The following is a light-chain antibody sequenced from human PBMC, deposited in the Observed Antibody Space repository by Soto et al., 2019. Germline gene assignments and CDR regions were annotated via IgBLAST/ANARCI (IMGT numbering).Light chain of an antibody. Sequence: QSALTQPASVSGSPGQSITISCTGTSSDVGGYNYVSWYQQHPGKAPKLMIYEVSNRPSGVSNRFSGSKSGSTASLTISGIQGEDEADYYCSSYTSSSTLEVVFGGGTKLTVL. V-gene: IGLV2-14*01. CDR1: SSDVGGYNY. CDR3: SSYTSSSTLEVV. J-gene: IGLJ2*01. CDR2: EVS.